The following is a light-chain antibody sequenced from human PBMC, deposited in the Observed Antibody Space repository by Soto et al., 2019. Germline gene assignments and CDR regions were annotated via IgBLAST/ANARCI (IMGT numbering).Light chain of an antibody. CDR2: MAS. J-gene: IGKJ1*01. Sequence: DIQMTQSPSTLSASVGDRVTITCRASQSISSWLAWYQQKPGKVPKLLIYMASSLESGVPSRFSGSGSGTEFTLTISSLQPDDFATYYCQQYISYSRTFGQGTKVEIK. CDR3: QQYISYSRT. V-gene: IGKV1-5*03. CDR1: QSISSW.